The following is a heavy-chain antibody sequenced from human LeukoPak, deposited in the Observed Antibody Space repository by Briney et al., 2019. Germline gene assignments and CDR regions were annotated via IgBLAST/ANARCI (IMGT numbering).Heavy chain of an antibody. D-gene: IGHD4-17*01. CDR2: ISGSGGST. J-gene: IGHJ4*02. CDR1: GFTFSSYG. Sequence: PGGSLRLSCAASGFTFSSYGMHWARQAPGKGLEWVSAISGSGGSTYYADSVKGRFTISRDNSKNTLYLQMNSLRAEDTAVYYCAKDSHGDYVDFDYWGQGTLVTVSS. V-gene: IGHV3-23*01. CDR3: AKDSHGDYVDFDY.